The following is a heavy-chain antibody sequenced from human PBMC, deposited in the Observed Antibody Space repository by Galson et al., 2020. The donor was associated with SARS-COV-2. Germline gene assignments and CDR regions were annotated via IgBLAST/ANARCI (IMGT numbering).Heavy chain of an antibody. CDR2: IYPDDSDT. CDR3: ARGEDGYSSYFDY. J-gene: IGHJ4*02. Sequence: GESLTISCKGSGYRFTNYWIGWVRQMPGKGLEWMGIIYPDDSDTRYSPSFQGQVTISADKSISTAYLQWSSLKASDTAMYYCARGEDGYSSYFDYWGQGTLVTVST. CDR1: GYRFTNYW. D-gene: IGHD5-18*01. V-gene: IGHV5-51*01.